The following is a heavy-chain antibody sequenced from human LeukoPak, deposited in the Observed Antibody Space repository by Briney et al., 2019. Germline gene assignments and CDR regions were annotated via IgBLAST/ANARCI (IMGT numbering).Heavy chain of an antibody. V-gene: IGHV1-18*01. Sequence: ASVTVSCKASGYTFSNYGISWVRQAPGQGLEWMGWINTYTGNTSYAQKFQGRVTMTTDTSTRTAYMEVRSLRSDDTAVYYCARDVVASKGGYYFYFYLDVWGKGTTVIVSS. CDR3: ARDVVASKGGYYFYFYLDV. J-gene: IGHJ6*03. D-gene: IGHD2-15*01. CDR2: INTYTGNT. CDR1: GYTFSNYG.